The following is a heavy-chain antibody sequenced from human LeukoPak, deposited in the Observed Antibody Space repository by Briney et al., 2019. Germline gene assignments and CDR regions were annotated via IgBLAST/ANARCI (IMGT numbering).Heavy chain of an antibody. CDR2: IRYDGSNK. J-gene: IGHJ4*02. Sequence: GGSLRLSCAASGFTFSSYGMHWVRQAPGKGLEWVAFIRYDGSNKYYADSVKGRFTISRDNSKNTLYLQMNSLRAEDTAVYYCARDPTGVPGHQPRPFDYWGQGTLVTVSS. CDR1: GFTFSSYG. CDR3: ARDPTGVPGHQPRPFDY. D-gene: IGHD4-11*01. V-gene: IGHV3-30*02.